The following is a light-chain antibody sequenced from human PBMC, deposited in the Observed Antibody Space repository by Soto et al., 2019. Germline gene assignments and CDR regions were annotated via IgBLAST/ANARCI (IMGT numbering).Light chain of an antibody. Sequence: QSVLTQPASVSGSPGQSITISCTGTSSDVGGYSYVSWYQQHPGKAPKLMIYDVSNRPSGVSNRFSGSKSGNTASLTISGLQAEDEAVYYCSSYTSSSTLVFGGGTKLTVL. CDR1: SSDVGGYSY. J-gene: IGLJ2*01. V-gene: IGLV2-14*01. CDR3: SSYTSSSTLV. CDR2: DVS.